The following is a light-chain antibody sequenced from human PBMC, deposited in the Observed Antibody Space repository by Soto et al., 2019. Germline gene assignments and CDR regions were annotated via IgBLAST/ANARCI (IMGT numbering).Light chain of an antibody. V-gene: IGKV3-20*01. CDR1: QSVSSSF. CDR2: GAS. J-gene: IGKJ2*01. Sequence: EVVLTQSPGTLSLSPGERATLSCRASQSVSSSFLAWYQQKPGQAPRLLIYGASSRATGIPDRFSGSGSGTDFTLTISRLEPEDFAVYYCQQYGISVGYTFGQGTKLEIK. CDR3: QQYGISVGYT.